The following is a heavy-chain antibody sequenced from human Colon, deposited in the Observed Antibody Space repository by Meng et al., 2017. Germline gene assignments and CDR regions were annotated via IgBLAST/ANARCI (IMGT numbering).Heavy chain of an antibody. CDR3: AKAAAYNLDI. V-gene: IGHV4-4*02. CDR2: IFHFGST. Sequence: QLQLQESGPGLVRPSGTLSLEFSVSGDSIHDQWFSWVRQPPGKGLEWIGEIFHFGSTNYNPSLESRVTISVDKSKNQVSLNLISVTAADTAVYYRAKAAAYNLDIWGPGILVTVSS. J-gene: IGHJ4*02. CDR1: GDSIHDQW. D-gene: IGHD5-24*01.